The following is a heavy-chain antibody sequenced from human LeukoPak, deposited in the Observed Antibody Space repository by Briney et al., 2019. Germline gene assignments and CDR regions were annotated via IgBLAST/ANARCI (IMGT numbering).Heavy chain of an antibody. CDR1: GDSVSTNSAA. CDR2: TYYRSKYYY. J-gene: IGHJ4*02. V-gene: IGHV6-1*01. CDR3: ARERLHDYSRTLDY. Sequence: SQTLSLTCAISGDSVSTNSAAWNWIRQSPSRGLEWLGRTYYRSKYYYDDAVSVKSRITINPDTSKNQFSLQLSSVTPEDTAVYYCARERLHDYSRTLDYWGQGTLVTVSS. D-gene: IGHD4-11*01.